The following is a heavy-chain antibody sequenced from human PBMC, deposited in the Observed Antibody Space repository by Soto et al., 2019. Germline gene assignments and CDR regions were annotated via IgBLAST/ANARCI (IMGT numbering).Heavy chain of an antibody. V-gene: IGHV4-4*07. J-gene: IGHJ3*02. CDR1: GGSITNYY. D-gene: IGHD3-16*02. Sequence: SETLSLTCIVSGGSITNYYWSWIRQPAGKGLEWIGRIYSSGRTNYNPSLKSRVTISADTSKNQFSLKLSSLTAADTAVYYCARDVSPVVFDIWGQGTMVTVSS. CDR3: ARDVSPVVFDI. CDR2: IYSSGRT.